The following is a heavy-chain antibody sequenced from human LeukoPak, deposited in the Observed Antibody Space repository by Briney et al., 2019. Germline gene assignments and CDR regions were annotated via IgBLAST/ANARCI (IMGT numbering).Heavy chain of an antibody. CDR1: GFTFNNYN. V-gene: IGHV3-21*01. D-gene: IGHD6-13*01. CDR3: ARGIIAAAGHFDY. Sequence: PGGSLRLSCAASGFTFNNYNMNWVRQTPGKGLEWVSSISSSSSYIYYADSVKGRFTISRDNAKNSLYLQMNSLRAEDTAVYYCARGIIAAAGHFDYWGQGTLVTVSS. CDR2: ISSSSSYI. J-gene: IGHJ4*02.